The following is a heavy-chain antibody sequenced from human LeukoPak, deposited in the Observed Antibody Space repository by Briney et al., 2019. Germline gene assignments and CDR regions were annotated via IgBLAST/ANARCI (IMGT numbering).Heavy chain of an antibody. CDR3: GRGRVSSSTWYSTYYYFFYMDF. CDR1: DDSITMYY. D-gene: IGHD4-11*01. J-gene: IGHJ6*03. CDR2: VDHTGST. Sequence: SETLSLTCTVSDDSITMYYWTWIRQPPGKGLEWIGYVDHTGSTKFNPSLNGRVSISRDTSNNFLSLRLRSGTAADTAVYFCGRGRVSSSTWYSTYYYFFYMDFWGKGTTVTVSS. V-gene: IGHV4-59*01.